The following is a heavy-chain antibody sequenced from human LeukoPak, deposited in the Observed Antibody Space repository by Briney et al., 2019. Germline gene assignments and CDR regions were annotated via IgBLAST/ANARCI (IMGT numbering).Heavy chain of an antibody. V-gene: IGHV1-2*02. CDR2: INPNSGGT. CDR1: GYTFTGYY. J-gene: IGHJ4*02. Sequence: ASVKVSCKASGYTFTGYYMHWVRQAPGQGLEWMGWINPNSGGTNYAQKFQGRVTMTRDTSISTAYMELSRLRYEDTAVYYCARRELFGDYFDSWGPGTLVTVCS. D-gene: IGHD3-10*01. CDR3: ARRELFGDYFDS.